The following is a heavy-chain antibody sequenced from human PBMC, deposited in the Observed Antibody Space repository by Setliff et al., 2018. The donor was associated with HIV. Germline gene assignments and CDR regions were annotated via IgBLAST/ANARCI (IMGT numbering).Heavy chain of an antibody. CDR2: LNYAGVT. Sequence: SETLSLTCAVHGGSFSGSYWSWIRQPPGKGLEWIGELNYAGVTNHNPSLKSRVTISVEASKRQWSLKLNSVTAADTAVYYCATTECRGADCPQMYDYWGQGILVTVSS. V-gene: IGHV4-34*01. CDR1: GGSFSGSY. CDR3: ATTECRGADCPQMYDY. D-gene: IGHD2-21*02. J-gene: IGHJ4*02.